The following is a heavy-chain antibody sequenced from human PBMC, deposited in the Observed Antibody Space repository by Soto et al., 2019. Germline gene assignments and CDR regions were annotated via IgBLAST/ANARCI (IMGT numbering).Heavy chain of an antibody. CDR1: GFTFSSYS. Sequence: GGSLRLSCAASGFTFSSYSMNWVRQAPGKGLEWVSSISSSSSYIYYADSVKGRFTISRDNAKNSLYLQMNSLRAEDTAVYYCARDGVGYCSGGSCYSGYYYYGMDVWGQETTATVS. CDR2: ISSSSSYI. V-gene: IGHV3-21*01. CDR3: ARDGVGYCSGGSCYSGYYYYGMDV. D-gene: IGHD2-15*01. J-gene: IGHJ6*02.